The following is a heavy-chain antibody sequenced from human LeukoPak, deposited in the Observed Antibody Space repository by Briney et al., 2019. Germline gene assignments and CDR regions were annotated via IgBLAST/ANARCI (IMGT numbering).Heavy chain of an antibody. Sequence: ASVKVSCKASGYTFTSYDINWVRQATGQGLEWMGWMNPNSGNTGYAQKFQGRVTITRNTSISTAYMELSSLRSEDTAVYYCARDRYVYCGGDCLDAFDLWGQGTMVTVSS. J-gene: IGHJ3*01. CDR2: MNPNSGNT. V-gene: IGHV1-8*03. CDR1: GYTFTSYD. CDR3: ARDRYVYCGGDCLDAFDL. D-gene: IGHD2-21*02.